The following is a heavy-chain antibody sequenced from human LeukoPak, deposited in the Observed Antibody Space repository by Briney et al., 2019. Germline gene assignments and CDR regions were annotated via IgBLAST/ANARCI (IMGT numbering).Heavy chain of an antibody. CDR1: GFNFKYVW. V-gene: IGHV3-15*01. Sequence: GGSLRLSCAASGFNFKYVWMSWVRQAPGKGLEWVGRIRTKIDGETTDYGAPVKGRFTISRDDSKTTLYLQMDSLKIEDTAVYYCTTDRYYDNSELQFQHWGQGTLVTVSS. J-gene: IGHJ1*01. D-gene: IGHD3-22*01. CDR2: IRTKIDGETT. CDR3: TTDRYYDNSELQFQH.